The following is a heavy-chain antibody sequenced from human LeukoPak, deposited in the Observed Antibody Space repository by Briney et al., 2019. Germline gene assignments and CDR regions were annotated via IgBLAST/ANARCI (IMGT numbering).Heavy chain of an antibody. Sequence: PGGSLRLSCAASGLTLGSYWMHWVRQAPGKGLVWVSRINTDGSSVSYADSVKGRFTISRDNAKNTLYLQMSSLRAEDTAVYYCARDARIAIAGSGYYYYGMDVWGKGTPVTVSS. V-gene: IGHV3-74*01. CDR2: INTDGSSV. J-gene: IGHJ6*04. D-gene: IGHD6-13*01. CDR3: ARDARIAIAGSGYYYYGMDV. CDR1: GLTLGSYW.